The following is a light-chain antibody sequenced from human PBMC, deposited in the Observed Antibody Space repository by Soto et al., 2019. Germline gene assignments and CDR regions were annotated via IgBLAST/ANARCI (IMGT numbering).Light chain of an antibody. CDR1: QGITSC. CDR2: AAS. Sequence: DIQMTQSPSSVSASVGDRVTITCRASQGITSCLAWYQQKPGQAPKLLIYAASSLQSGVPSRFSGSGSGTDFTLTISSLQPEDFSTYYFHQTSSFPLAFGGGTKVDLK. V-gene: IGKV1-12*01. CDR3: HQTSSFPLA. J-gene: IGKJ4*01.